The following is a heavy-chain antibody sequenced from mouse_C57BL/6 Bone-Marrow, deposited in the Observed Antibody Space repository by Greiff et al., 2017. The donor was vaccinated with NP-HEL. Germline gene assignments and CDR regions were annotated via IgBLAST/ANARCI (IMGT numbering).Heavy chain of an antibody. CDR2: IDHSDCYT. J-gene: IGHJ4*01. V-gene: IGHV1-50*01. CDR3: ARDLITTVVAKAMDG. Sequence: QVQLKQSGAELVKPGASVKLSCKASGYTFTSYWMQWVKQRPGQGLEWIGEIDHSDCYTTYNQKFKGKATLPVDTASSTAYMQLSSLTSEDSAVYYCARDLITTVVAKAMDGWGQGPSVTVSS. CDR1: GYTFTSYW. D-gene: IGHD1-1*01.